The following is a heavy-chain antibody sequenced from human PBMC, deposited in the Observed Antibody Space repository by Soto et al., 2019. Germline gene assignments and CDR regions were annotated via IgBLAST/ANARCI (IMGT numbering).Heavy chain of an antibody. CDR2: IYYSGST. J-gene: IGHJ6*02. Sequence: SETLSLTCTVSGVSISSSSYHWGWIRQSPGKGLEWIGSIYYSGSTYYNPSLKSRVTISVDTSKNQFSLKLSSVTAADTAVYYCARRLYYDSSGFEGGGMDVWGQGTTVT. V-gene: IGHV4-39*01. CDR3: ARRLYYDSSGFEGGGMDV. CDR1: GVSISSSSYH. D-gene: IGHD3-22*01.